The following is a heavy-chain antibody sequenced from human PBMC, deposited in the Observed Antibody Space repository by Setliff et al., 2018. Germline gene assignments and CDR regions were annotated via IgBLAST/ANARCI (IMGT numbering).Heavy chain of an antibody. Sequence: LSLTCTVSGGSINNYYWSWIRQSPGKGLEWIGYIDTSGSTDYNPSLRSRVTISVDTSKNQFSLNLTSVTAADTAIYYCARGSRFGYSGYDCAFDYWGQGMLVTVSS. CDR1: GGSINNYY. D-gene: IGHD5-12*01. V-gene: IGHV4-4*08. CDR2: IDTSGST. J-gene: IGHJ4*02. CDR3: ARGSRFGYSGYDCAFDY.